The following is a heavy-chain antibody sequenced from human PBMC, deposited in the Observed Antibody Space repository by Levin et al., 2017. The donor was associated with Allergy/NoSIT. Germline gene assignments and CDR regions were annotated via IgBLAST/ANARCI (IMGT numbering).Heavy chain of an antibody. CDR3: AKDIHGSGSYYFGQFDP. CDR2: ISWNSGSI. V-gene: IGHV3-9*01. CDR1: GFTFDDYA. D-gene: IGHD3-10*01. J-gene: IGHJ5*02. Sequence: GGSLRLSCAASGFTFDDYAMHWVRQAPGKGLEWVSGISWNSGSIGYADSVKGRFTISRDNAKNSLYLQMNSLRAEDTALYYCAKDIHGSGSYYFGQFDPWGQGTLVTVSS.